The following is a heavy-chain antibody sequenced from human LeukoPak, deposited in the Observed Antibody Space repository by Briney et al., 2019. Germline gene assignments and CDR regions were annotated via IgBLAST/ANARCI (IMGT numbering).Heavy chain of an antibody. CDR3: ARAPLYSGGSGWSIYYFYAMDV. D-gene: IGHD6-19*01. J-gene: IGHJ6*02. CDR1: GGSISSSY. V-gene: IGHV4-59*01. Sequence: SETLSLICTVSGGSISSSYWSWVRQPPGKGLDWIGYIDNSGSTNYNPSLKSRVTISLDTPKSQFSLKLSSVTAADTAVYYCARAPLYSGGSGWSIYYFYAMDVWGQGTTVTVSS. CDR2: IDNSGST.